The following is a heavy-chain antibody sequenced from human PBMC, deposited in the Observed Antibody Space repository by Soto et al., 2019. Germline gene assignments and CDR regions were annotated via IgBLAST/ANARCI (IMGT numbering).Heavy chain of an antibody. CDR2: SYYSGST. Sequence: PSETLSLTCTVSGGSITNNYWSWIRQSPGKGLEWIGCSYYSGSTSYNPSLRSRVTISIDTSKTQFSLRLRSVTAADTAVYYCARRHNGNNLFDTWGQGTRVTVSS. J-gene: IGHJ5*02. CDR3: ARRHNGNNLFDT. D-gene: IGHD1-1*01. V-gene: IGHV4-59*08. CDR1: GGSITNNY.